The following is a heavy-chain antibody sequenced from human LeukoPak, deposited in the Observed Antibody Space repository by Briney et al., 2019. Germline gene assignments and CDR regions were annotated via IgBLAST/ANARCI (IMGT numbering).Heavy chain of an antibody. D-gene: IGHD1-26*01. CDR1: GFTVSNKY. Sequence: GGSLRLSCVASGFTVSNKYMSWVRQAPGKGLEWVSVLYNAGSTYYADSVKGRFTISRDNSKNTLYLQMNSLRAEDTAVYYCAKKGATTGDFDYWGQGTLVTVSS. V-gene: IGHV3-53*01. CDR3: AKKGATTGDFDY. J-gene: IGHJ4*02. CDR2: LYNAGST.